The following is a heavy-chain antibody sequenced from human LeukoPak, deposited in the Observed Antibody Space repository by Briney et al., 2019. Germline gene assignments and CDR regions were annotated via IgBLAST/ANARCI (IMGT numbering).Heavy chain of an antibody. CDR1: GYTFTGYY. D-gene: IGHD2-15*01. Sequence: ASVKVSCKASGYTFTGYYMHWVRPAPGQGLEWMGWINPNSGGTNYAQKFQGRVTMTRDTSISTAYMELSRLRSDDTAVYYCATRDVVVAATEHDYWGQGTLVTVSS. J-gene: IGHJ4*02. V-gene: IGHV1-2*02. CDR2: INPNSGGT. CDR3: ATRDVVVAATEHDY.